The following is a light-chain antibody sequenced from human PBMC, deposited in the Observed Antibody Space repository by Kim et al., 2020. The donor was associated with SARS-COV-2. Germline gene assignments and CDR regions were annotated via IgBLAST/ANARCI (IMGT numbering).Light chain of an antibody. Sequence: AQGRTARMTCGGNHIGSKSVHWYQQKPGQAPVLVVYDDSDRPSGIPERFSGSNSRNTATLTISRVEAGDEADYYCQVWDSSSDHVVFGGGTQLTVL. V-gene: IGLV3-21*03. J-gene: IGLJ2*01. CDR2: DDS. CDR3: QVWDSSSDHVV. CDR1: HIGSKS.